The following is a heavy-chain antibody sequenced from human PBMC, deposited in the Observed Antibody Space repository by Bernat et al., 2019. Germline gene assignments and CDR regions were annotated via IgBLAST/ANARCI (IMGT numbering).Heavy chain of an antibody. CDR2: ISYDGSNK. Sequence: QVQLVESGGGVVQPGRSLRLSCAASGFTFSSYAMHWVRQAPGKGLEWVAVISYDGSNKYYADSVKGRFTISRDNSKNTLYLQMNSLRVEDTAVYYCARDLADAGRFDPWGQGILVTVSS. J-gene: IGHJ5*02. V-gene: IGHV3-30-3*01. CDR1: GFTFSSYA. D-gene: IGHD6-13*01. CDR3: ARDLADAGRFDP.